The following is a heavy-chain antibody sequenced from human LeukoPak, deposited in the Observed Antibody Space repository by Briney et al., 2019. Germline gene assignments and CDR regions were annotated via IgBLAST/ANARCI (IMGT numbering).Heavy chain of an antibody. CDR2: ISSSSSYI. Sequence: GGSLRLSCAASGFTFSSYAMKWVRQAPGKGREWVSSISSSSSYIYYADSVKGRFIISRDNANNSLYLQMNRLRAQDTAVYYCARGKSTSLIDYWGQGTLVTVSS. CDR1: GFTFSSYA. V-gene: IGHV3-21*01. CDR3: ARGKSTSLIDY. D-gene: IGHD2/OR15-2a*01. J-gene: IGHJ4*02.